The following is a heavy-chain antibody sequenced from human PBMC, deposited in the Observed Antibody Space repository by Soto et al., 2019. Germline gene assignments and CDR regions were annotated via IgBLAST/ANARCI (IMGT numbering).Heavy chain of an antibody. Sequence: ASVKVSCKASGYTFTRYFIHWVRQAPGQGLEWMGIINPSGGSSNYARRFQGRVTLTRDTSTSTIYMELSSLRSDDTAVFYCARGPMTYFDYWGQGTLVTVSS. D-gene: IGHD3-22*01. J-gene: IGHJ4*02. CDR2: INPSGGSS. CDR1: GYTFTRYF. CDR3: ARGPMTYFDY. V-gene: IGHV1-46*03.